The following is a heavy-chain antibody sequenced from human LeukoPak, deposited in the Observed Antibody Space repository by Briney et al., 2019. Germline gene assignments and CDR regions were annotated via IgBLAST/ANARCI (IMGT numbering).Heavy chain of an antibody. J-gene: IGHJ6*03. CDR2: ITDSGTT. D-gene: IGHD3-10*01. Sequence: SETLSLTCTVSGGSISNYYWSWIRQPPGEGLEWIGYITDSGTTTYNPSLKNRVTTSLDTSKNQFSLQLRFVTAADTAVYYCARDFMVRGDQVNYYYYYMDVWGTGATITVSS. CDR3: ARDFMVRGDQVNYYYYYMDV. CDR1: GGSISNYY. V-gene: IGHV4-59*01.